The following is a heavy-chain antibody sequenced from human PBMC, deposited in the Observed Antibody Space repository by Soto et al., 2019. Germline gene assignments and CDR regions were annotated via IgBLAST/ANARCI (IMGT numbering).Heavy chain of an antibody. J-gene: IGHJ4*02. CDR3: AKGLSGDSSSLYLHYFHD. Sequence: QVQLVESGGGVVQPGRSLRLSCAASGFTFSTYGMHWVRQAPGRGPEWVATISYDGNKKCSADSVKGRFTISRDNSNNTRYLQMNSLRAEDTAVYHCAKGLSGDSSSLYLHYFHDWGQGALVTVSS. CDR1: GFTFSTYG. V-gene: IGHV3-30*18. CDR2: ISYDGNKK. D-gene: IGHD6-13*01.